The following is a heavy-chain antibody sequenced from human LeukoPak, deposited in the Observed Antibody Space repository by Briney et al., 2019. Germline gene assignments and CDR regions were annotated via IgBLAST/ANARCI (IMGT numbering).Heavy chain of an antibody. J-gene: IGHJ4*02. CDR2: INHSGST. V-gene: IGHV4-34*01. Sequence: SETLSLTCAVYGGSFSGYYWSWIRQPPGKGLEWIGEINHSGSTNYNPSLKSRVTISVDTSKNQFSLKQSSVTAADTAVYYCARGRGARGVWGSYRPLYFDYWGQGTLVTVSS. CDR1: GGSFSGYY. CDR3: ARGRGARGVWGSYRPLYFDY. D-gene: IGHD3-16*02.